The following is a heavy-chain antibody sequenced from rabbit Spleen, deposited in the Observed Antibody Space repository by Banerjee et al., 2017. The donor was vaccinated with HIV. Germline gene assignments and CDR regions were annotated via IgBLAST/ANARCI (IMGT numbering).Heavy chain of an antibody. V-gene: IGHV1S7*01. Sequence: QLKESGGGLVQPGGSLKLSCKASGFTLSSYYMNWVRQAPGKGLEYIGWISTFGIAYYANWVNGRFTISSDNAQNTVGLQLNSLTAADTATYFCARTGSSWSLNLWGPGTLVTVS. J-gene: IGHJ4*01. CDR2: ISTFGIA. CDR1: GFTLSSYY. D-gene: IGHD8-1*01. CDR3: ARTGSSWSLNL.